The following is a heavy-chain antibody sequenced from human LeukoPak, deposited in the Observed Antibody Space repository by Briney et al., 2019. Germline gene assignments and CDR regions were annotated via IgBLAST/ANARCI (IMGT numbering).Heavy chain of an antibody. CDR2: IYYTGST. CDR3: ARRPGEYGGNDFDY. D-gene: IGHD4/OR15-4a*01. CDR1: GGSISSRSDY. V-gene: IGHV4-39*01. J-gene: IGHJ4*02. Sequence: SETLSLTCTVSGGSISSRSDYWGWIRQPPGKGLEWIGSIYYTGSTHYNPSLKSRVTISVDTSKNQFSLKLSSVTAADTAVYYCARRPGEYGGNDFDYWGQGTLVTVSS.